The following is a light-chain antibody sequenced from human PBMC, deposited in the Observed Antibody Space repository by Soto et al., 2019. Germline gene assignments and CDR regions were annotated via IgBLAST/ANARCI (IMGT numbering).Light chain of an antibody. Sequence: EIVLKQSPGTLSLSPGEKATLSCRASQTVGSPYLAWYQQKPGRAPRLLIYAASSRATGIPDRFSDSVSATDFTLTIRSLEPEDFAVYCDRQYGSSPPRYIFGDGTKLEIK. CDR1: QTVGSPY. V-gene: IGKV3-20*01. CDR2: AAS. J-gene: IGKJ2*01. CDR3: RQYGSSPPRYI.